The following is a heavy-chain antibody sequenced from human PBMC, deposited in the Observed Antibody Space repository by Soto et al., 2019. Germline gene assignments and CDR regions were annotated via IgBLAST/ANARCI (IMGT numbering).Heavy chain of an antibody. V-gene: IGHV3-23*01. Sequence: VGSLRLSCAASGFTFTTYAMNWVRQTPTKGLEWVSAISGGGDNTYYRDSVKGRFTISRDNSRNTLYLQMNSLTAEDTAVYYCAAHWGPTSGAINYWGQGTLVTVSS. D-gene: IGHD7-27*01. CDR1: GFTFTTYA. CDR2: ISGGGDNT. J-gene: IGHJ4*02. CDR3: AAHWGPTSGAINY.